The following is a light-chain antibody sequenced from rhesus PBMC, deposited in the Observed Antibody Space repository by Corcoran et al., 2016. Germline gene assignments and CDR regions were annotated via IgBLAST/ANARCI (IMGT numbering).Light chain of an antibody. CDR3: RQYNAFHAT. CDR1: ESVGSY. Sequence: EIVMTQSPATLSLSPGETATLSCRASESVGSYLDWFEQKPGQAPHPLVDSAYFRAPGIPDRFSGAGSWKELPLTLSSREPGDVGVYHCRQYNAFHATFGQGAKVEIK. V-gene: IGKV3-40*03. CDR2: SAY. J-gene: IGKJ1*01.